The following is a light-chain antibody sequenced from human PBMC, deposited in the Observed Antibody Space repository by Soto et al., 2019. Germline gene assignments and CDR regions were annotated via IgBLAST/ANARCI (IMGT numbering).Light chain of an antibody. CDR1: SSDIGGYNY. J-gene: IGLJ1*01. CDR2: DVS. CDR3: CSFTSSSTFV. V-gene: IGLV2-14*01. Sequence: QSALTQPASVSGSPGQSITISCTGSSSDIGGYNYVSWFQQNPGTAPKLMIYDVSDRPSGVSNRFSGSKSGNTASLTISGLQAEDEADYYCCSFTSSSTFVFGPGTKVTVL.